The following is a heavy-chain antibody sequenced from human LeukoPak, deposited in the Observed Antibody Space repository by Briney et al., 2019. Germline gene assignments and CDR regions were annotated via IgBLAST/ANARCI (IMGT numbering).Heavy chain of an antibody. CDR1: GYTFGSYG. CDR2: ISPYNGNT. Sequence: ASVKVSCKASGYTFGSYGVSWVRQAPGQGLEWMAWISPYNGNTNYAQKFQGRVTMTTDTSTSTAYMELRSLRADDTAVYYCARVMAQYSSSSLDYWGQGTLVTVSS. CDR3: ARVMAQYSSSSLDY. J-gene: IGHJ4*02. D-gene: IGHD6-6*01. V-gene: IGHV1-18*01.